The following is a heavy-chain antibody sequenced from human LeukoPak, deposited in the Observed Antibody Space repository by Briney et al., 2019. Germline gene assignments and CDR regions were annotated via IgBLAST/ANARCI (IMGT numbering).Heavy chain of an antibody. D-gene: IGHD3-16*01. Sequence: GGSLRLSCVASGFTFNSYWIHWVRQGPGKGLVWVSLTSADGTTTTYADSVQGRFTVSRDNAKNTLYLQMNTLRAEDAAVYYCARGLGGVYYGMDVWGQGTTVTVSS. CDR3: ARGLGGVYYGMDV. J-gene: IGHJ6*02. CDR2: TSADGTTT. V-gene: IGHV3-74*01. CDR1: GFTFNSYW.